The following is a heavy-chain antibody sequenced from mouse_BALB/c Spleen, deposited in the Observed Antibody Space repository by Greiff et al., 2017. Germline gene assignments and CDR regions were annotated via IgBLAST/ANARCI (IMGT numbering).Heavy chain of an antibody. CDR2: IFPGTGTT. D-gene: IGHD1-2*01. Sequence: VHLVESGAELVKPGASVKLSCKTSGYTFTSYWIQWVKQRPGQGLGWIGEIFPGTGTTYYNEKFKGKATLTIDTSSSTAYMQLSSLTSEDSAVYFCARSPGTTARGDYWGQGTSVTVSS. V-gene: IGHV1S132*01. J-gene: IGHJ4*01. CDR1: GYTFTSYW. CDR3: ARSPGTTARGDY.